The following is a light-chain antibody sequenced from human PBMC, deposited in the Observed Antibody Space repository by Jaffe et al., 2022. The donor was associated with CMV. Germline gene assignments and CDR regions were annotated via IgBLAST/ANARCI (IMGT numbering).Light chain of an antibody. CDR1: QGISSY. J-gene: IGKJ3*01. CDR3: QQYYSSPFT. V-gene: IGKV1-8*01. Sequence: AIQITQSPSSLSASTGDRVTITCRASQGISSYLAWYQQKPGQAPKLLIYATSTLQSGVPSRFSGSGSGTDFTLTITCLQSEDFATYYCQQYYSSPFTFGPGTKVDIK. CDR2: ATS.